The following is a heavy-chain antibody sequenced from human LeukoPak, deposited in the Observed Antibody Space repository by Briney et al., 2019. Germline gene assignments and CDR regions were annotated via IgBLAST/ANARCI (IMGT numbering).Heavy chain of an antibody. Sequence: GGSLRLSCAGSGFTFRYYSMTWVRQAPGKGLEWVSSISTKSDYIHYADSVKGRFTISRDNANNSVYLQMNSLTAEDTAVYYCARVGGEYVVSDYWGQGTLAAVSS. CDR3: ARVGGEYVVSDY. CDR2: ISTKSDYI. V-gene: IGHV3-21*01. CDR1: GFTFRYYS. D-gene: IGHD3-16*01. J-gene: IGHJ4*02.